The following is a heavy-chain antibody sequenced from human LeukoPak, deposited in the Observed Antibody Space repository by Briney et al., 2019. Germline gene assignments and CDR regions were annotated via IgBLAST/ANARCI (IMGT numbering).Heavy chain of an antibody. V-gene: IGHV4-59*01. Sequence: PSETLSLTCTVSGGSISSYYWSWIRQPPGKGLEWIGYIYYSGSTNYNPSLKSRVTISVDTSKNQFSLKLSSVTAADTAVYYCARVGTIFGVPLFDYWGQGTLVTVSS. J-gene: IGHJ4*02. CDR3: ARVGTIFGVPLFDY. CDR1: GGSISSYY. CDR2: IYYSGST. D-gene: IGHD3-3*01.